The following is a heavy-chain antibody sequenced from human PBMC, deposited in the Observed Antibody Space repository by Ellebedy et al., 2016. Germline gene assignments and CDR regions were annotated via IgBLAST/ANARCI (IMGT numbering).Heavy chain of an antibody. J-gene: IGHJ5*02. Sequence: GESLKISCAASGFTFSSYGMNWVRQAPGKGLEWVSAIFSDGNTYYADSVKGRFTISRDNSKNTLYLQMNSLRAEDTAVYYCARGVGSGWFDPWGQGTLVTVSS. D-gene: IGHD2-15*01. CDR2: IFSDGNT. CDR3: ARGVGSGWFDP. V-gene: IGHV3-53*01. CDR1: GFTFSSYG.